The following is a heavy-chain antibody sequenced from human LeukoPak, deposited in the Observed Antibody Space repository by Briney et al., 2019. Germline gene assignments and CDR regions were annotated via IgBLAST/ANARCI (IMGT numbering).Heavy chain of an antibody. CDR2: IIPIFGTA. Sequence: ASVKVSCKASGGTFSSYAMSWVRQTPGQGLEWMGGIIPIFGTANYAQKFQGRVTITADESTSTAYMELSSLRSEDTAVYYCARSIVVVPAARYWDWFDPWGQATLVTVSS. D-gene: IGHD2-2*01. CDR1: GGTFSSYA. V-gene: IGHV1-69*13. CDR3: ARSIVVVPAARYWDWFDP. J-gene: IGHJ5*02.